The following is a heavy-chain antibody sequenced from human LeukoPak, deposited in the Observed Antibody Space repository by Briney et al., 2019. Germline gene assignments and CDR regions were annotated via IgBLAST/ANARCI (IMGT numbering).Heavy chain of an antibody. Sequence: ASVKVSCKASGGTFSSYATSWVRQAPGQGLEWMGGIIPIFGTANYAQKFQGRVTITTDESTSTAYMELSSLRSEDTAVYYCATRYCSSTSCATYYMDVWGKGTTVTVSS. D-gene: IGHD2-2*01. CDR3: ATRYCSSTSCATYYMDV. CDR1: GGTFSSYA. J-gene: IGHJ6*03. CDR2: IIPIFGTA. V-gene: IGHV1-69*05.